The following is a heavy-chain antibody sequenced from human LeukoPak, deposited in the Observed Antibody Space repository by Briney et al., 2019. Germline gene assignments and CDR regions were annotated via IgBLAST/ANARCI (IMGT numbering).Heavy chain of an antibody. J-gene: IGHJ4*02. CDR2: IKKDGSEK. V-gene: IGHV3-7*01. Sequence: QTGGCMRLSCAASGYIFSYYRMAWVRQAPGKGLEWVANIKKDGSEKYYVGSVKGRFAISRDNAKNSLYLQMNSLRPEDTAVYYCARDPIYGDLDYWGQGTRVTVSS. D-gene: IGHD4-17*01. CDR1: GYIFSYYR. CDR3: ARDPIYGDLDY.